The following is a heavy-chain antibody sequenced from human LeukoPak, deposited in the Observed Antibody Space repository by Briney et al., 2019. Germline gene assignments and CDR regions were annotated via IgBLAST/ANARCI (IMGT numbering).Heavy chain of an antibody. V-gene: IGHV1-2*02. CDR1: GYTFTGYY. CDR3: ARFGRQLGLNNDY. D-gene: IGHD6-6*01. CDR2: INPNSGGT. Sequence: ASVKVSCKASGYTFTGYYMHWVRQAPRQGLEWMGWINPNSGGTNYAQRFQGRVTMTRDTSISTAYMELSRLRSDDTAVYYCARFGRQLGLNNDYWGQGTLVTVSS. J-gene: IGHJ4*02.